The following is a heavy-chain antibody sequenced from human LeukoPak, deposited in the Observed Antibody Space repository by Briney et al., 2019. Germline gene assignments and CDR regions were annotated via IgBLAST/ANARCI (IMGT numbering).Heavy chain of an antibody. V-gene: IGHV4-59*01. Sequence: SETLSLTCTVSGGSISSYYWSWTRQPPGKGLEWIGYIYYNGRTNYNPSLTSRVTISVDTSKNKFSLKLSSVTAADTAVYYCAREYRSSWYLNWFDPWAREHWSPSPQ. CDR3: AREYRSSWYLNWFDP. D-gene: IGHD6-13*01. J-gene: IGHJ5*02. CDR1: GGSISSYY. CDR2: IYYNGRT.